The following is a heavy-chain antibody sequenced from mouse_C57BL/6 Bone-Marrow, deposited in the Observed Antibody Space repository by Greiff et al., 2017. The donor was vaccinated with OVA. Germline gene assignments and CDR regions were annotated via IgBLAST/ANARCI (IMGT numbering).Heavy chain of an antibody. Sequence: EVMLVESGGGLVKPGGSLKLSCAASGFTFRDYGMHWVRQAPEQGLEWVAYISRGSSTIYYADTVQGRSTISRDNAKNTLFLQMTSLRSEDTAMSDYARGGDSNFAWFAYWGQGTLVTVSA. CDR1: GFTFRDYG. CDR2: ISRGSSTI. D-gene: IGHD2-5*01. J-gene: IGHJ3*01. CDR3: ARGGDSNFAWFAY. V-gene: IGHV5-17*01.